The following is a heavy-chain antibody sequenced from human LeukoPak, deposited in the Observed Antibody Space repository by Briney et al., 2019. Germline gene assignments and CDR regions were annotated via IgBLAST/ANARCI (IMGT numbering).Heavy chain of an antibody. V-gene: IGHV1-8*03. Sequence: ASVKVSCKTSENTFTDYDINWVLQATGHGLEWMGWMNFNSGKTGYVQRFQGRVTITRNTSISTAYMELSSLRSEDTAVYYCARVRYDYVWGSPPAFDLWGQGTMVTVSS. J-gene: IGHJ3*01. CDR3: ARVRYDYVWGSPPAFDL. CDR2: MNFNSGKT. D-gene: IGHD3-16*01. CDR1: ENTFTDYD.